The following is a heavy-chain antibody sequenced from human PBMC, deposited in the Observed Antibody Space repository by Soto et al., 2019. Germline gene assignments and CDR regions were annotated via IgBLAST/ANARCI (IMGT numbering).Heavy chain of an antibody. CDR2: IYQSGTT. J-gene: IGHJ4*02. V-gene: IGHV4-61*01. D-gene: IGHD3-22*01. CDR1: GGSVRSGSYY. Sequence: SDTLSLTCIVSGGSVRSGSYYWAWIRQPPGKGLEWIGYIYQSGTTNYNASLKSRVTISIDTSKNQFFLKLNSVTAADTAVYYCARDSSGRHDYWGQGTLVTVSS. CDR3: ARDSSGRHDY.